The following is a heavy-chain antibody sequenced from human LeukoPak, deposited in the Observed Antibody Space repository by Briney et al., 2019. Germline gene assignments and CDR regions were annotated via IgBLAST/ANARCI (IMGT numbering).Heavy chain of an antibody. Sequence: ASVKVSCKASGYTFTSYGISWVRRAPGQGLEWMGWISAYNGNTNYAQKLQGRVTMTTDTSTSTAYMELRSLRSDDTAVYYCARMGYSYGAYYFDYWGQGTLVTVSS. D-gene: IGHD5-18*01. CDR3: ARMGYSYGAYYFDY. J-gene: IGHJ4*02. CDR1: GYTFTSYG. V-gene: IGHV1-18*04. CDR2: ISAYNGNT.